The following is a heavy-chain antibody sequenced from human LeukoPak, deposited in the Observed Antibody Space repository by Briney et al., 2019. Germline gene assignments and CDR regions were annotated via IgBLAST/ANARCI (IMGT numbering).Heavy chain of an antibody. D-gene: IGHD2-2*01. J-gene: IGHJ4*02. CDR2: ISYDGSNK. V-gene: IGHV3-30*18. Sequence: GGSLRLSCAASGFTFSSYGMHWVRQAPGKGLEWVAVISYDGSNKYYADSVKGRFTISRDNSKNTLYLQMNSLRAEDTAVYYCAKEGYQLPWEHYFDYWGQGTLVTVSS. CDR1: GFTFSSYG. CDR3: AKEGYQLPWEHYFDY.